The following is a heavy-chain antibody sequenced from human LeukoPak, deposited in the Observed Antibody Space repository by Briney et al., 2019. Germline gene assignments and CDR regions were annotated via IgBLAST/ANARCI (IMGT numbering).Heavy chain of an antibody. Sequence: PGGSLRLSCAASGFTFSSYGMHWVRQAPGKGLEWVAVIWYDGSNKYYADSVKGRFTISRDNSKNTLYLQMNSLRAEDTAVYYCARDEANELELPGRYYYYGMDVWGQGTTVTVSS. V-gene: IGHV3-33*01. D-gene: IGHD1-7*01. CDR1: GFTFSSYG. CDR3: ARDEANELELPGRYYYYGMDV. J-gene: IGHJ6*02. CDR2: IWYDGSNK.